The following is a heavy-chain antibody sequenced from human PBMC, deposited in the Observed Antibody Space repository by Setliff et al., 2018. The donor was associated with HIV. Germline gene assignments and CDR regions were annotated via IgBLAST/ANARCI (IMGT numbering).Heavy chain of an antibody. CDR3: AKLAVAGAHDAFDI. D-gene: IGHD6-19*01. CDR1: GGSISSHY. J-gene: IGHJ3*02. CDR2: IYYRGST. Sequence: LSLTCTVSGGSISSHYWNWIRQPPGKGLEWIGYIYYRGSTNYNPSLKSRVTISVDTSKNQFSLKLSSVTAADTAVYYCAKLAVAGAHDAFDIWGQGTMVTVSS. V-gene: IGHV4-59*11.